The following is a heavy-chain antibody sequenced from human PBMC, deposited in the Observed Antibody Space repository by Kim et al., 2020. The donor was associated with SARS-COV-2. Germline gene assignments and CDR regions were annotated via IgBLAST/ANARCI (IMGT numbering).Heavy chain of an antibody. Sequence: AQKHQGRVTMTPDTSTSTAYMELRSLRSDDTAVYYCARGSGSYPYYFDYWGQGTLVTVSS. J-gene: IGHJ4*02. CDR3: ARGSGSYPYYFDY. D-gene: IGHD1-26*01. V-gene: IGHV1-18*01.